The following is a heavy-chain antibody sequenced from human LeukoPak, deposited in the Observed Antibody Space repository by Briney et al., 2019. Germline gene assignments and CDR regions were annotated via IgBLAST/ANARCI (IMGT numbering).Heavy chain of an antibody. J-gene: IGHJ4*02. D-gene: IGHD1-1*01. Sequence: ASVKVSCKASGYNFNNYAMQWVRQAPGQRLEWMGWTNCGNGKTKYSEKFQGRVTITRDQSATTAYMDLSSLRSEDTAVYYCARSIRYNRQYYFDSWGQGTLVTVSS. CDR1: GYNFNNYA. CDR3: ARSIRYNRQYYFDS. CDR2: TNCGNGKT. V-gene: IGHV1-3*01.